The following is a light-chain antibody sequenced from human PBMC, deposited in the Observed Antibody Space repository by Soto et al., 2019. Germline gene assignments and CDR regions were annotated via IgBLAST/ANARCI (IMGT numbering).Light chain of an antibody. CDR1: NSDIGDYNS. CDR2: EVS. V-gene: IGLV2-14*01. J-gene: IGLJ2*01. CDR3: SSYSDTTTLV. Sequence: QSVLTQPTSVSGSPGQSITISCTGSNSDIGDYNSVSWYQHHPGKAPTLMISEVSSRPSGVSSRFSGSKSGNTASLTISGLQAEDEAHYYCSSYSDTTTLVFGGGTKLTVL.